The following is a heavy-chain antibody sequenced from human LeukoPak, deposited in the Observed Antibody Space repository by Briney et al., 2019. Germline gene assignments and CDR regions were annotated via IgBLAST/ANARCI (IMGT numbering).Heavy chain of an antibody. J-gene: IGHJ4*02. V-gene: IGHV3-23*01. CDR2: ISGSGGST. Sequence: GGSLRLSCAASGFTFRSYAMSWVRQAPGKGLEWVSAISGSGGSTYYADSVKGRFTISRDNSKNTLYLQMNSLRAEDTAVYYCAKSGARYFDWLLGAFDYWGQGTLVTVSS. CDR3: AKSGARYFDWLLGAFDY. D-gene: IGHD3-9*01. CDR1: GFTFRSYA.